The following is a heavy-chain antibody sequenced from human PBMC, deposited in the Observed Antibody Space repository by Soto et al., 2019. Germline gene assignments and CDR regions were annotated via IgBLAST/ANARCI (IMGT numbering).Heavy chain of an antibody. J-gene: IGHJ3*02. CDR3: AKGGSLWSGPSPSGAFDI. V-gene: IGHV3-9*01. CDR1: GFTFDDYA. CDR2: ISWNSGSI. D-gene: IGHD3-3*01. Sequence: GGSLRLSCAASGFTFDDYAMHWVRQAPGKGLEWVSGISWNSGSIGYADSVKGRFTISRDNAKNSLYLQMNSLRAEDTALYYCAKGGSLWSGPSPSGAFDIWGQGTMVPV.